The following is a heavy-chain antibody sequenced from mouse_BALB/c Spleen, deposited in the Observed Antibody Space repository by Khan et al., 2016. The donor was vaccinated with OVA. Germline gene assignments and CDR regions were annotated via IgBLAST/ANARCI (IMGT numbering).Heavy chain of an antibody. Sequence: VQLKESGPGLVKPSQSLSLTCTVTGYSITSDYAWNWIRQFPGNKLEWMGYINYSGGTSYLPSLKSRISITRDTSKNQFFLQLNSVTTEDSATDYCARWFTYWGKATLVTVS. V-gene: IGHV3-2*02. CDR2: INYSGGT. CDR3: ARWFTY. CDR1: GYSITSDYA. J-gene: IGHJ3*01.